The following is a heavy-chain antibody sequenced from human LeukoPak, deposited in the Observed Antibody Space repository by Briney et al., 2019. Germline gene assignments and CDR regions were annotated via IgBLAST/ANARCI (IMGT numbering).Heavy chain of an antibody. V-gene: IGHV3-30*02. CDR3: AREYYDSSGYEYMDV. J-gene: IGHJ6*03. CDR2: IRYDGSNK. CDR1: GFTFSSYG. Sequence: GGSLRLSCAASGFTFSSYGMRWVRQAPGKGLEWVTFIRYDGSNKYYADSVKGRFTISRDNAKNSLYLQMNSLRAEDTAVYYCAREYYDSSGYEYMDVWGKGTTVTISS. D-gene: IGHD3-22*01.